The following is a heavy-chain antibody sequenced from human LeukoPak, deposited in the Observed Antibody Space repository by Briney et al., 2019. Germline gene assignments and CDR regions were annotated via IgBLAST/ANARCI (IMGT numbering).Heavy chain of an antibody. D-gene: IGHD6-6*01. CDR3: ARTPSIAARKGTGYYFDY. CDR2: IIPIFGTA. CDR1: GGTFSSYA. J-gene: IGHJ4*02. V-gene: IGHV1-69*13. Sequence: SVKVSCKASGGTFSSYAISWVRQAPGQGLEWMGGIIPIFGTANYAQKFQGRVTITADESTSTAYMELSSLRSEDTAVHYCARTPSIAARKGTGYYFDYWGQGTLVTVSS.